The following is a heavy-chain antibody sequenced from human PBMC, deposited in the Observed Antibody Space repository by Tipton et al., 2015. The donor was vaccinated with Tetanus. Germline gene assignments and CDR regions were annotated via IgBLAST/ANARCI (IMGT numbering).Heavy chain of an antibody. CDR3: ARDQARGARGWNYFDY. CDR2: IYSFGST. V-gene: IGHV4-31*02. J-gene: IGHJ4*02. CDR1: GGSISSGGYY. Sequence: LRLSCTVSGGSISSGGYYWTWIRQRPGKGLEWIGDIYSFGSTYYHQSLKSRVTISIDTSKNQFSLKLNSVTAADTAVYYCARDQARGARGWNYFDYWGQGTLVTVSS. D-gene: IGHD1-26*01.